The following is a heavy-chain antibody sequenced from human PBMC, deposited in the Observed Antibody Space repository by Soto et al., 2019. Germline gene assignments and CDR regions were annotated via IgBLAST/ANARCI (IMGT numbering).Heavy chain of an antibody. Sequence: EVQLVESGGGLVNPGGSLRLSCAASGFTFSNAWINWVRQAPGKGLEWVGRIKSKTDGGTTDFAAAVKGRFAISRDDSKNMVYLQMNSLKIEDTAVYYCTTDSYIYIVIVRFDYWGHGTLVTVSS. CDR2: IKSKTDGGTT. V-gene: IGHV3-15*07. CDR1: GFTFSNAW. D-gene: IGHD3-22*01. J-gene: IGHJ4*01. CDR3: TTDSYIYIVIVRFDY.